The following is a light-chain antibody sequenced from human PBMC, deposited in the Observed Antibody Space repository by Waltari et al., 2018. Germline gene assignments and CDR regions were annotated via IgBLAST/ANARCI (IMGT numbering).Light chain of an antibody. CDR3: SSYSTTSSWV. J-gene: IGLJ3*02. Sequence: SALTQPAPVSGSLGHPLTISCTGNSSDIGASNYVTWFQQYLGKAPQLLKYYVNTRPPGVSARCPGSKSDNIASLTISGLQAEDEADYYCSSYSTTSSWVFGGGTKVTVL. CDR1: SSDIGASNY. V-gene: IGLV2-14*01. CDR2: YVN.